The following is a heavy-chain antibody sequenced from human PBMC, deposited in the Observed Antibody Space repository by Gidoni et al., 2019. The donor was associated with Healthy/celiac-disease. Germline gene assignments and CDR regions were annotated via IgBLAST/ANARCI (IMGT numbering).Heavy chain of an antibody. CDR3: ARVTWQVVALGLFDY. CDR1: GFTCSSYG. CDR2: IWYDGSNK. V-gene: IGHV3-33*08. J-gene: IGHJ4*02. D-gene: IGHD2-15*01. Sequence: QMQLVESRGGVGQPGRSLRLSGPASGFTCSSYGMHWVRQAPGTGLEWVAVIWYDGSNKVYADSVKGRFTISRDNSKNTLYLKMNSLIAEGTAVYYCARVTWQVVALGLFDYWGQGTLVTVSS.